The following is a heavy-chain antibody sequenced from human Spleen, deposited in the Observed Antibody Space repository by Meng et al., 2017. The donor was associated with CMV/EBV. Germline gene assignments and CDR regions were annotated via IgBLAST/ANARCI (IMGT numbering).Heavy chain of an antibody. J-gene: IGHJ4*02. CDR1: QFTFSSYY. V-gene: IGHV3-25*04. CDR2: VNPNGGST. Sequence: GESLKISCAASQFTFSSYYMNCVRQAPGNGLELVGQVNPNGGSTYLIDSGKDRFNTSRDNAKNSLYLQMNSLRAEDTAVYYCARDQRGSSWPRVVGGGTFDYWGQGTLVTVSS. CDR3: ARDQRGSSWPRVVGGGTFDY. D-gene: IGHD6-13*01.